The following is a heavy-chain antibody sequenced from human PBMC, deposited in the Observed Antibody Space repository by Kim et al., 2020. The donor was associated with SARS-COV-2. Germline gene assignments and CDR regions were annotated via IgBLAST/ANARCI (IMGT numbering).Heavy chain of an antibody. Sequence: GESLKISCKGSGYSFTSYWIGWVRQMPGKGLEWMGIIYPGDSDTRYSPSFQGQVTISADKSISTAYLQWSSLKASDTATYYCARPGSGGGDYYYGMDVWGQGTTVTVSS. CDR3: ARPGSGGGDYYYGMDV. V-gene: IGHV5-51*01. D-gene: IGHD3-3*01. J-gene: IGHJ6*02. CDR1: GYSFTSYW. CDR2: IYPGDSDT.